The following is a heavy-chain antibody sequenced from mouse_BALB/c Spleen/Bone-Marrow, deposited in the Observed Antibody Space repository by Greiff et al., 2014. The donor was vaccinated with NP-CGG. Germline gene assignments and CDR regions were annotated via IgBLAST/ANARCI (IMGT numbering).Heavy chain of an antibody. D-gene: IGHD2-3*01. CDR3: ARERDGYFRDAMDY. CDR2: INSNGGST. V-gene: IGHV5-6-3*01. Sequence: EVQVVESGGGLVQPGGSLKLSCAASGFTFSSYGMSWVRQTPDKRLELVATINSNGGSTYYPGSVKGRFTISRDNAKNTLYLQMSSLKSEDTAMYYCARERDGYFRDAMDYWGQGTSVTVSS. CDR1: GFTFSSYG. J-gene: IGHJ4*01.